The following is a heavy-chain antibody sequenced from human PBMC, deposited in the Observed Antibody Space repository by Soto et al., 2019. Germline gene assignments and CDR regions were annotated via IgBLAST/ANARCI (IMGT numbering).Heavy chain of an antibody. Sequence: QVQLVQSGAEVKKPGSSVKVSCKASGGTFSSYAISWVRQAPGQGLEWMGGIIPIFGTANYAQKFQGRVTITADESTSTAYMEVGSLRSEDTAAYYCAGHPELTRSYYNSAMDVWGQGPTGSVSS. CDR2: IIPIFGTA. CDR1: GGTFSSYA. CDR3: AGHPELTRSYYNSAMDV. D-gene: IGHD1-7*01. J-gene: IGHJ6*02. V-gene: IGHV1-69*12.